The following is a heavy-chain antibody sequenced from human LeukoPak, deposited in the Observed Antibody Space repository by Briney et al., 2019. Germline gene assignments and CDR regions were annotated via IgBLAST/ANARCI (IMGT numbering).Heavy chain of an antibody. CDR3: AKGKSSNNSCCMDV. CDR1: GFTFSSYA. Sequence: PGGSLRLSCAASGFTFSSYAMSWVRQAPGKGLEWVSAISGSGGSTYYAASVKGPFTFLKNTSKHPPYLQINCLRAEDTAVYYCAKGKSSNNSCCMDVWGKGTPVTVSS. D-gene: IGHD2-15*01. V-gene: IGHV3-23*01. J-gene: IGHJ6*03. CDR2: ISGSGGST.